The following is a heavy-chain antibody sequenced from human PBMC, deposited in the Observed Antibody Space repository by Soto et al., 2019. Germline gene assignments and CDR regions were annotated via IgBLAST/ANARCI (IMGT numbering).Heavy chain of an antibody. Sequence: SETLSLTCTVSGGSVNNYYWSWIRQPPGKGLEWIGYIFYLGNTIYNPSLKSRVTMLVDTSKNQFSLKLTSVTAADTAVYYCTRHDVVPVIRHVMAVWGQGTTVTVSS. D-gene: IGHD2-21*02. CDR1: GGSVNNYY. J-gene: IGHJ6*02. CDR3: TRHDVVPVIRHVMAV. V-gene: IGHV4-59*02. CDR2: IFYLGNT.